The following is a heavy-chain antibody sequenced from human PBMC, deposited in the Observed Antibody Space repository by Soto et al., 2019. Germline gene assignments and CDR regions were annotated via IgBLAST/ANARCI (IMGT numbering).Heavy chain of an antibody. Sequence: GGALRLSCAASGFTFSSYSMNWVRQAPGKGLEWVSYISSSSSTIYYADSVKGRFTISRDNAKNSLYLQMNSLRDEDTAVYYCARDLPYLDYDFWSGSKDYYYYYGMDVWGQGTTVTVSS. CDR1: GFTFSSYS. V-gene: IGHV3-48*02. CDR2: ISSSSSTI. CDR3: ARDLPYLDYDFWSGSKDYYYYYGMDV. D-gene: IGHD3-3*01. J-gene: IGHJ6*02.